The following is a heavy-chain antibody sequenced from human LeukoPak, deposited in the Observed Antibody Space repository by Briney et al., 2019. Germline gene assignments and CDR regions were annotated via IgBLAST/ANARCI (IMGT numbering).Heavy chain of an antibody. Sequence: GGTLRLSCTASGFTFSSYGMTCVRQAPGKGLEWVSAISGSGGSTYYADSVKGRFTISRDNSKNTLYLQMNSLRAEDTAVYYCANQGDPYYYDSSGHDAFDIWGQGTMVTVSS. V-gene: IGHV3-23*01. CDR3: ANQGDPYYYDSSGHDAFDI. CDR1: GFTFSSYG. D-gene: IGHD3-22*01. J-gene: IGHJ3*02. CDR2: ISGSGGST.